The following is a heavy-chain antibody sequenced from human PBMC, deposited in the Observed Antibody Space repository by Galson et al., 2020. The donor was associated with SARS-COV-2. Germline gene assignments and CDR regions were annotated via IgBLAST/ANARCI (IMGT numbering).Heavy chain of an antibody. V-gene: IGHV4-59*01. CDR3: AREMGRWELHHAFDI. J-gene: IGHJ3*02. CDR2: IYYSGST. Sequence: SETLSLTCTASGGSISSYYWSWIRQPPGKGLEWIGYIYYSGSTNYNPSLKSRVTISVDTSKNQFSLKLSSVTAADTAVYYCAREMGRWELHHAFDIWGQGTMVTVSS. CDR1: GGSISSYY. D-gene: IGHD1-26*01.